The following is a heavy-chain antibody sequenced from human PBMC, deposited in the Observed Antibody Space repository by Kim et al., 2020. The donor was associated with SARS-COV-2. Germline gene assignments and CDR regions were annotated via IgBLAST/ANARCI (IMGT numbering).Heavy chain of an antibody. CDR3: ARGPLTLARVWFFDV. CDR2: VNPNSGGT. V-gene: IGHV1-2*06. Sequence: ASVKVSCKASGHTFTGYYFHWVRQAPGQGLEWMGRVNPNSGGTNYAQKFQRRLAMTWDASSNTPSMELGGLTSDDTAMYYCARGPLTLARVWFFDVWGRGTLITVSS. J-gene: IGHJ2*01. CDR1: GHTFTGYY.